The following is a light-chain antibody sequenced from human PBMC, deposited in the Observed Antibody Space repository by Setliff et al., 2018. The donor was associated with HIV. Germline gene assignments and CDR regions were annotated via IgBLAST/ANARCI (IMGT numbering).Light chain of an antibody. CDR2: EVS. CDR3: TSYSSRSTPYV. CDR1: SSDVGGFNY. J-gene: IGLJ1*01. V-gene: IGLV2-14*01. Sequence: QSVLAQPASVSGSPGQSITISCTGTSSDVGGFNYVSWYQHHPGKAPKLMIYEVSNRPSGVSNRFSGSKSGNTASLTISGLQAEDEADYYCTSYSSRSTPYVFGTGTKVPS.